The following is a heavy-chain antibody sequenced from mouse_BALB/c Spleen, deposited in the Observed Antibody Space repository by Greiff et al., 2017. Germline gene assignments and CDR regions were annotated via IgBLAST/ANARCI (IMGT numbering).Heavy chain of an antibody. CDR1: GYTFTSYW. J-gene: IGHJ2*01. V-gene: IGHV1-7*01. D-gene: IGHD2-4*01. CDR3: ARGLSTMITTGFDY. CDR2: INPSTGYT. Sequence: QVQLKESGAELAKPGASVKMSCKASGYTFTSYWMHWVKQRPGQGLEWIGYINPSTGYTEYNQKFKDKATLTADKSSSTAYMQLSSLTSEDSAVYYCARGLSTMITTGFDYWGQGTTLTVSS.